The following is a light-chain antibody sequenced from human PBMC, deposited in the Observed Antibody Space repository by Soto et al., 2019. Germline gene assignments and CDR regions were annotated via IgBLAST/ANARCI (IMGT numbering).Light chain of an antibody. CDR1: SSDVGGYNY. J-gene: IGLJ1*01. CDR3: TSYTSSITYV. V-gene: IGLV2-14*01. Sequence: SVLTQPASVSGSPGQSLTLSCPGTSSDVGGYNYVSWYQQHPGKAPKLLIYEVSYRPSGVSNRFSGSKSGNAASLTISGPQAEDEADYYCTSYTSSITYVFGTGTKGTVL. CDR2: EVS.